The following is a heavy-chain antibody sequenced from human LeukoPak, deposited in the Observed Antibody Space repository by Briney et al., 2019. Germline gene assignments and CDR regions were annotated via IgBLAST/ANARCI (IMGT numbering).Heavy chain of an antibody. J-gene: IGHJ5*02. D-gene: IGHD6-19*01. CDR2: IYYSGST. CDR1: GGCISSHY. Sequence: PSETLSLTCTVSGGCISSHYWSWIRQPPGKGLEWIGYIYYSGSTNYNPSLKSRVTISVDTSKNQFSLKLSSVTAADTAVYYCARDIDSSGWYWFDPWGQGTLVTVSS. V-gene: IGHV4-59*11. CDR3: ARDIDSSGWYWFDP.